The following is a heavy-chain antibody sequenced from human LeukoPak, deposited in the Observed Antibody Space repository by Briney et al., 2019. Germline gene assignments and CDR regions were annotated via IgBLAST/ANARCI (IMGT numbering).Heavy chain of an antibody. J-gene: IGHJ4*02. CDR2: ISSRDSLI. CDR1: GFTFSSYS. CDR3: AKAQEYYYGSGSYDY. D-gene: IGHD3-10*01. V-gene: IGHV3-48*01. Sequence: GGSLRLSCAASGFTFSSYSMNWVRQAPGKGLQWVAYISSRDSLIYYADSVKGRFTISRDNSKNTLYLQMNSLRAEDTAVYYCAKAQEYYYGSGSYDYWGQGTLVTVSS.